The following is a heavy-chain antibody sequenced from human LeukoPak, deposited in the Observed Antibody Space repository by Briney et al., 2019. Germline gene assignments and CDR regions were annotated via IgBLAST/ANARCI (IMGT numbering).Heavy chain of an antibody. CDR2: ISYSGNT. CDR1: GGSISSYY. Sequence: SETLSLTCTVSGGSISSYYWTWIRQPPGKGLEWIGFISYSGNTNYNPSLKSRVTISLDTSKNQFSLKLISVTAADTAVYYCARGVGSGYTDYWGQGALVTVSS. V-gene: IGHV4-59*01. CDR3: ARGVGSGYTDY. J-gene: IGHJ4*02. D-gene: IGHD3-22*01.